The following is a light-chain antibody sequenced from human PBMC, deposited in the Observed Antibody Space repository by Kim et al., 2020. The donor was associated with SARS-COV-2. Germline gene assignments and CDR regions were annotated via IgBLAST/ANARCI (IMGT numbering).Light chain of an antibody. V-gene: IGKV3D-15*01. Sequence: CVSRGEGATLSCRASQSVSSNLAGYQKKPGQAPRLVIYGASTRAAGVPARFSGSVSGAEFTLTISNLQPEDCAVYYCQQYNKWMYTFGQGTKVEI. CDR1: QSVSSN. CDR3: QQYNKWMYT. CDR2: GAS. J-gene: IGKJ2*01.